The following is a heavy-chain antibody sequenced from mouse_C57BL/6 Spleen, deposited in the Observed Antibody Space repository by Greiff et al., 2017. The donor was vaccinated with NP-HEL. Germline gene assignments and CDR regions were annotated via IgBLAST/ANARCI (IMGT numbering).Heavy chain of an antibody. V-gene: IGHV5-9*01. CDR3: ARQGTTVPYWYVDV. J-gene: IGHJ1*03. Sequence: EVKVVESGGGLVKPGGSLKLSCAASGFTFSSYTMSWVRQTPEKRLEWVATISGGGGNTYYPDSVKGRFPISRDNAKNTLYLQMSSLRSEDTALYYCARQGTTVPYWYVDVWGTGTTVTVSS. D-gene: IGHD1-1*01. CDR2: ISGGGGNT. CDR1: GFTFSSYT.